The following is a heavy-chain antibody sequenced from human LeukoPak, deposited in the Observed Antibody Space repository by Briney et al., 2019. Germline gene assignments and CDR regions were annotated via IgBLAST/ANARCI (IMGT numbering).Heavy chain of an antibody. Sequence: ASVKVSCKASGGTFSSYAISWVRQAPGQGVEWMGRIIPILGIANYAQKFQGRVTITADKSTSTAYMELSSLRSEDTAVYYCARVVDDSRSDYFDYWGQGTLVTVSS. D-gene: IGHD3-22*01. CDR2: IIPILGIA. J-gene: IGHJ4*02. CDR1: GGTFSSYA. CDR3: ARVVDDSRSDYFDY. V-gene: IGHV1-69*04.